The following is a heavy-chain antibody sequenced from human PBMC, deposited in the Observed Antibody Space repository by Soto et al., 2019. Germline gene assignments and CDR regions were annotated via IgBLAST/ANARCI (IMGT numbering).Heavy chain of an antibody. CDR2: IYYSGST. CDR1: GGSISSGGYY. CDR3: AREVAATTRWFDP. D-gene: IGHD2-15*01. Sequence: QVQLQESGPGLVKPSQTLSRTCTVSGGSISSGGYYWSWIRQHPGKGLEWIGYIYYSGSTYYNPSLKSRVTISVDTSKNQFSLKLSSVTAADTAVYYCAREVAATTRWFDPWGQGTLVTVSS. V-gene: IGHV4-31*03. J-gene: IGHJ5*02.